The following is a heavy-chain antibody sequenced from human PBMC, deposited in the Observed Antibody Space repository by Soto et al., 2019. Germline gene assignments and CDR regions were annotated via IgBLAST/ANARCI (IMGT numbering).Heavy chain of an antibody. CDR2: IRGSGGSS. CDR1: GFPFSSYA. D-gene: IGHD1-7*01. J-gene: IGHJ6*01. CDR3: PKEMVSRIHGTNYGMDV. Sequence: PGRSLRFSCAASGFPFSSYAMSWVRQAPGMGLEWVSAIRGSGGSSYYADSVQGRFTISRGNSEKTLYRLMNRMRADGTAVYYSPKEMVSRIHGTNYGMDVWRHGTTVTVS. V-gene: IGHV3-23*01.